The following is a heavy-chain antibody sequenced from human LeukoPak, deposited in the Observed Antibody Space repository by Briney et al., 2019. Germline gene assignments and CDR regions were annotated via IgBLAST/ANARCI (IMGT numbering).Heavy chain of an antibody. CDR2: IYYTGST. J-gene: IGHJ4*02. Sequence: SETLSLTCTVSGGSISSFYWSWIRQPPGKGLEWIGYIYYTGSTNYNPSLKSRVTISVDTSKNQFSLKLSSVTAADTALYYCARERPWYSGSYLEYRGQGTLVTVSS. D-gene: IGHD1-26*01. V-gene: IGHV4-59*01. CDR3: ARERPWYSGSYLEY. CDR1: GGSISSFY.